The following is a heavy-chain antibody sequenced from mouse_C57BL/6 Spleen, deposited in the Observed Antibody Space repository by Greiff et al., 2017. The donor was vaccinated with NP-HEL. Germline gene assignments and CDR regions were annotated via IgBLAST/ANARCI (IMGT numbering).Heavy chain of an antibody. CDR1: GFTFSSYA. CDR2: ISSGGDYI. J-gene: IGHJ4*01. D-gene: IGHD2-3*01. CDR3: TREGLYDGYYGAMDY. Sequence: EVKLVESGEGLVKPGGSLKLSCAASGFTFSSYAMSWVRQTPEQRLEWVAYISSGGDYIYYADTVKGRFTISRDNARNTLYLQMSRLKSEDTAMYYCTREGLYDGYYGAMDYWGQGTSVTVSS. V-gene: IGHV5-9-1*02.